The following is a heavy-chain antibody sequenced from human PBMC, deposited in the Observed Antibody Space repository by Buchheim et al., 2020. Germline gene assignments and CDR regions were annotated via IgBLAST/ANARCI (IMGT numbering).Heavy chain of an antibody. CDR3: ARGPPVGARDFFDY. Sequence: QVQLQESGPGLVKPSQTLSLTCTVSGGTISSGYFHWSWIRQPAGKGLEYIGRVYMTGITDYNPSLKSRVTISVDTSKNQFSLKLSSVTAADTAVYFCARGPPVGARDFFDYWGQGTL. D-gene: IGHD1-26*01. CDR1: GGTISSGYFH. J-gene: IGHJ4*02. CDR2: VYMTGIT. V-gene: IGHV4-61*02.